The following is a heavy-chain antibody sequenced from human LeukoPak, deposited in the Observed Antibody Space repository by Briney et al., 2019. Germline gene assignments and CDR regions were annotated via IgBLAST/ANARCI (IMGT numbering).Heavy chain of an antibody. D-gene: IGHD5-12*01. CDR3: ASHSGGYAY. J-gene: IGHJ4*02. V-gene: IGHV4-30-4*07. Sequence: SETLSLTCTVSGGSISSGGYSWSWIRQPPGKGLEWIGYIYYSDTYYNPSLKSRVTISADTSKNQFSLRLNSVTAADTAVYYCASHSGGYAYWGQGTLVTVSS. CDR1: GGSISSGGYS. CDR2: IYYSDT.